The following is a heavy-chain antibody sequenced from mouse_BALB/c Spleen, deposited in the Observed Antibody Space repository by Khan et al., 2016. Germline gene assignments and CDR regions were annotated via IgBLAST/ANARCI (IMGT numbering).Heavy chain of an antibody. Sequence: QVQLQQSGAELAKPGASVKMSCKASGYTFTSYWMHWVKQRPGQGLEWIGYINPSTGYTEYNQKFKDKATWTADKSSSTAYMQRSSLTSEDSAVYDCASSSYARDYWGQGTSVTVSS. CDR2: INPSTGYT. CDR3: ASSSYARDY. J-gene: IGHJ4*01. CDR1: GYTFTSYW. D-gene: IGHD1-1*01. V-gene: IGHV1-7*01.